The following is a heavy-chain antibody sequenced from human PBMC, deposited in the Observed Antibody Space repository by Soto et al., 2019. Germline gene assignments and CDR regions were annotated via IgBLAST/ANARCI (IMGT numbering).Heavy chain of an antibody. D-gene: IGHD1-26*01. CDR2: ISGSGGST. J-gene: IGHJ3*02. CDR3: AKGSPPQVGAVHDAFDI. Sequence: EVQLLESGGGLVQPGGSLRLSCAASGFTFSSYAMSWVRQPPGKGLEWVSAISGSGGSTYYADSVKGRFTISRDNSKNTLYLQRNTLRAEDTAVYYCAKGSPPQVGAVHDAFDIWSKGTRVTVAS. CDR1: GFTFSSYA. V-gene: IGHV3-23*01.